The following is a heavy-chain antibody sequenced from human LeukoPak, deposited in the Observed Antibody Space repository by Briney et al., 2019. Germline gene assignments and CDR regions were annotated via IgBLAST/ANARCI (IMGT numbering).Heavy chain of an antibody. CDR3: ARDAKYYFGSRTYFFFEY. V-gene: IGHV4-34*01. CDR2: VNHIGSA. J-gene: IGHJ4*02. Sequence: SETLSLTCGVYGVSLSGFYWTWIRQPPGKGLEWIGEVNHIGSANYNPSLKSRVTMSIDTSKNQFSLKLSSVTAADTAIYYCARDAKYYFGSRTYFFFEYWGQGTLLTVSS. CDR1: GVSLSGFY. D-gene: IGHD3-10*01.